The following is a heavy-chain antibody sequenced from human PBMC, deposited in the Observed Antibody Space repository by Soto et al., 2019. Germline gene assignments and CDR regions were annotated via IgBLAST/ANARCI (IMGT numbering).Heavy chain of an antibody. V-gene: IGHV3-30*03. CDR1: GFTFSSYG. Sequence: GGALRLSCAASGFTFSSYGMHWGRQAPGKGLEWVAVISYDGSNKYYADSVKGRFTISRDNSKNTLYLQMNSLRAEDTAVYYCARGATIKLSSFDPWGQGTLVTVSS. J-gene: IGHJ5*02. D-gene: IGHD5-12*01. CDR3: ARGATIKLSSFDP. CDR2: ISYDGSNK.